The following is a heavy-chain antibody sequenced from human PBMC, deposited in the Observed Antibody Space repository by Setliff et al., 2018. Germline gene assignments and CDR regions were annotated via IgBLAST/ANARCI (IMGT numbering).Heavy chain of an antibody. Sequence: ASVKVSCKASGYTFSTYAIHWVRQAHGQRPDWMGWINAGNGITKYSQKFQGRVTITRDTSASTAYMELSSLRSDDTAVYYCARDGAYCSGGSCYSFDYWGQGTPVTVSS. CDR1: GYTFSTYA. CDR3: ARDGAYCSGGSCYSFDY. J-gene: IGHJ4*02. V-gene: IGHV1-3*01. D-gene: IGHD2-15*01. CDR2: INAGNGIT.